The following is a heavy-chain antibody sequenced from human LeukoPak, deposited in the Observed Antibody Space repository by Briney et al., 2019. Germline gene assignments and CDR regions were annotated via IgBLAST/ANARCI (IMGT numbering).Heavy chain of an antibody. J-gene: IGHJ4*02. D-gene: IGHD3-22*01. CDR2: IWYDGSNK. Sequence: GRSLRLSCAASGFTFSSYGMHWVRQAPGKGLEWVAVIWYDGSNKYYADSVKGRFTISRDNSKDTLYLQMNSLRAEDTAVYYCAKVHNYYVSSGYIDCWDQGTLVTVSS. CDR1: GFTFSSYG. V-gene: IGHV3-33*06. CDR3: AKVHNYYVSSGYIDC.